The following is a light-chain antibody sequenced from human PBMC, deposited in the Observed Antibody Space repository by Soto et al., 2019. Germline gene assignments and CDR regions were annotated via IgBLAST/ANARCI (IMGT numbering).Light chain of an antibody. CDR3: QQYYSPPHT. CDR1: QNVLYNSNSKNY. J-gene: IGKJ2*01. Sequence: DFVMTQSPDSLAVSLGERATINCKYSQNVLYNSNSKNYLAWYQQKPGQPPKLLFYWASTRESGVPDRFSASGSGTDFTLTISSLQADDVAVYYCQQYYSPPHTFGQGTKLEIK. CDR2: WAS. V-gene: IGKV4-1*01.